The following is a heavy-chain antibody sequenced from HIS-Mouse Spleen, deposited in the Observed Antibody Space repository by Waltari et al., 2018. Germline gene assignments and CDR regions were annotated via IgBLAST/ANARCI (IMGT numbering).Heavy chain of an antibody. J-gene: IGHJ5*02. Sequence: QVQLQESGPGLVPPSQTLSLTCTVPGGSIRSGGYYWSWLRPPPGQGLEWIGYIYYRGSTYYNPSLKSRVTISVDTSKNQFSLKLSSVTAADTAVYYCARSPYYDFWSGYSDNWFDPWGQGTLVTVSS. CDR2: IYYRGST. CDR3: ARSPYYDFWSGYSDNWFDP. V-gene: IGHV4-31*03. CDR1: GGSIRSGGYY. D-gene: IGHD3-3*01.